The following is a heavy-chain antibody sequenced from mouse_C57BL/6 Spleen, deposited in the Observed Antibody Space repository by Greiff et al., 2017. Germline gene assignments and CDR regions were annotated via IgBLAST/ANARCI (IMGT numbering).Heavy chain of an antibody. CDR3: ARDGYYDFDV. J-gene: IGHJ1*03. Sequence: QVQLQQPGAELVKPGASVKLSCKASGYTFTSYWMHWVKQRPGQGLEWIGLIHPDSGSTNYNEKFKSKATLTVDKSSSTAYMQLSSLTSEDSAVYYCARDGYYDFDVWGTGTTVTVSS. CDR2: IHPDSGST. V-gene: IGHV1-64*01. D-gene: IGHD2-3*01. CDR1: GYTFTSYW.